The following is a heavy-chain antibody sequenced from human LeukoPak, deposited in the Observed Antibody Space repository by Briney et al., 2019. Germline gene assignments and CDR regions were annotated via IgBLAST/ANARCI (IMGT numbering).Heavy chain of an antibody. V-gene: IGHV1-18*01. J-gene: IGHJ4*02. CDR2: ISAYNGNT. Sequence: GASVKVSCKASGYTFTSYGSSWVRQAPGQGLEWMGWISAYNGNTNYAQKLQGRVTMTTDTSTSTAYMELRSLRSDDTAVYYCARVETIFGVVISYYFDYWGQGTLVTVSS. CDR3: ARVETIFGVVISYYFDY. D-gene: IGHD3-3*01. CDR1: GYTFTSYG.